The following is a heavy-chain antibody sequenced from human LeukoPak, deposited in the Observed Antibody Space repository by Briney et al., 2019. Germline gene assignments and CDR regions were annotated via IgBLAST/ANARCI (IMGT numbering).Heavy chain of an antibody. CDR1: GGSFSGYY. Sequence: PSETLSLTCAVYGGSFSGYYWSWIRQPPGKGLEWIGEINHSGSTNYNPSLKSRVTISVDMSKNQFSLKLSSVTAADTAVYYCARGIGRIAARFTFDYWSQGTLVTVSS. V-gene: IGHV4-34*01. J-gene: IGHJ4*02. CDR3: ARGIGRIAARFTFDY. D-gene: IGHD6-6*01. CDR2: INHSGST.